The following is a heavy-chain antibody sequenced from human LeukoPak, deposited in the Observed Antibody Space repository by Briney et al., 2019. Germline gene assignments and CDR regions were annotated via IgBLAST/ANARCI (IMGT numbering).Heavy chain of an antibody. V-gene: IGHV3-21*01. D-gene: IGHD2-15*01. CDR1: GFTFSSYS. CDR2: ISSSSSYL. CDR3: ARAAYSPNFDY. Sequence: GGSLRLSCAASGFTFSSYSMNWARQAQGKGLEWVSSISSSSSYLYYADSVKGRFTISRDNAKNSLYLQMNSLRAEDTAVYYCARAAYSPNFDYWGQGSQVTVSS. J-gene: IGHJ4*02.